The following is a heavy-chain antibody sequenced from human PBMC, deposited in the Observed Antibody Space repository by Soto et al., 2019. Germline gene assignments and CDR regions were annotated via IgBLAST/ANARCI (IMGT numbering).Heavy chain of an antibody. V-gene: IGHV1-3*05. CDR3: ARVSGWYHLDY. J-gene: IGHJ4*02. D-gene: IGHD6-19*01. CDR2: INGGNGNT. CDR1: GYTFTSYA. Sequence: QVQLVQSGAEEKKPGASVKVSCKASGYTFTSYAMHWVRQAPGQRLEWMGWINGGNGNTKYSPKFQGRVTITRDTSASTAYMELRSLRSEDTAVYYCARVSGWYHLDYWGQGTLVTVSS.